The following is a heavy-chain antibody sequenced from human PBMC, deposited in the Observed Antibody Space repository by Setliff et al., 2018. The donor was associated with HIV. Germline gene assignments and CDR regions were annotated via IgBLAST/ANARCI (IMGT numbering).Heavy chain of an antibody. CDR3: ARDGPYVAVLIRAFDI. D-gene: IGHD3-16*01. V-gene: IGHV1-8*03. Sequence: ASVKVSCKASGYTFTSYDINWVRQVTGQGLEWMGWMNPNSGNTGYAQKFQGRVTITRNTSISTAYMELRSLRSDDTAVYYCARDGPYVAVLIRAFDIWGQGTMVTVSS. J-gene: IGHJ3*02. CDR2: MNPNSGNT. CDR1: GYTFTSYD.